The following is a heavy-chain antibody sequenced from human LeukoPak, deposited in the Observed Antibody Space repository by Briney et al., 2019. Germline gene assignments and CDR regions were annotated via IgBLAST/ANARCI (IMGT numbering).Heavy chain of an antibody. J-gene: IGHJ4*02. CDR1: GYTFTGYY. CDR3: ARDRDYVWGSYRRNPFDY. D-gene: IGHD3-16*02. Sequence: GASVKVSCKXSGYTFTGYYMHWVRQAPGQGLEWMGRINPNSGGTNYAQKFQGRVTMTRDTSISTAYMELSRLRSDDTAVYYCARDRDYVWGSYRRNPFDYWGQGTLVTVSS. V-gene: IGHV1-2*06. CDR2: INPNSGGT.